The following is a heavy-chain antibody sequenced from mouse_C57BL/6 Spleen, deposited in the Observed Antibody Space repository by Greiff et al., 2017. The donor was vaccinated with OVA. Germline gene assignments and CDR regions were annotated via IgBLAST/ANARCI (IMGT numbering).Heavy chain of an antibody. V-gene: IGHV1-59*01. Sequence: QIQLQQPGAELVRPGTSVTLSCKASGYTFTSYWMHWVKQRPGQGLEWIGVIDPSASYTNYNQKFKGKATLTVDTSSSTAYMQLSSLTSEDSAVYYCARKTTVYFDYWGQGTTLTVSS. CDR1: GYTFTSYW. D-gene: IGHD1-1*01. CDR3: ARKTTVYFDY. J-gene: IGHJ2*01. CDR2: IDPSASYT.